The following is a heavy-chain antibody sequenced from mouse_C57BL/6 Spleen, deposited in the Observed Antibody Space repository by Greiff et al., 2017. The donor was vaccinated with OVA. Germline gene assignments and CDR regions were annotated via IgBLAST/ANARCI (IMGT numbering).Heavy chain of an antibody. D-gene: IGHD4-1*01. Sequence: DVKLVESEGGLVQPGSSMKLSCTASGFTFSDYYMAWVRQVPEKGLEWVANINYDGSSTYYLDSLKSRFIISRDNAKNILYLQMSSLKSEDTATYYCARDRGNWDGYFDVWGTGTTVTVSS. CDR2: INYDGSST. J-gene: IGHJ1*03. CDR1: GFTFSDYY. CDR3: ARDRGNWDGYFDV. V-gene: IGHV5-16*01.